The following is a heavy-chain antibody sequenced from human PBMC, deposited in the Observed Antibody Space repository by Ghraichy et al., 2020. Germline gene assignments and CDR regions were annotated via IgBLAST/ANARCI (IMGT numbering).Heavy chain of an antibody. J-gene: IGHJ6*02. CDR1: GGSFSGYY. CDR3: ARVRYGVRGVKERSRYYYYGMDV. Sequence: SETLSLTCAVYGGSFSGYYWSWIRQPPGKGLEWIGEINHSGSTNYNPSLKSRVTISVDTSKNQFSLKLSSVTAADTAVYYCARVRYGVRGVKERSRYYYYGMDVWGQGTTVTVSS. V-gene: IGHV4-34*01. CDR2: INHSGST. D-gene: IGHD3-10*01.